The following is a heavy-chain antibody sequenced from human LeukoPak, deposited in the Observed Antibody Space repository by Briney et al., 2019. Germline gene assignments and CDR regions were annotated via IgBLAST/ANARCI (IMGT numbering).Heavy chain of an antibody. Sequence: ASVKVSCKASGYTFTGHYMHWVRQAPGQGLEWMGWINPNSGGTNYAQKFQGRVTMTRDTSISTAYMELSRLRSDDTAVYYCARDRYYDFWSGYYTGFTVRDGMDVWGQGTTVTVSS. J-gene: IGHJ6*02. CDR3: ARDRYYDFWSGYYTGFTVRDGMDV. V-gene: IGHV1-2*02. D-gene: IGHD3-3*01. CDR2: INPNSGGT. CDR1: GYTFTGHY.